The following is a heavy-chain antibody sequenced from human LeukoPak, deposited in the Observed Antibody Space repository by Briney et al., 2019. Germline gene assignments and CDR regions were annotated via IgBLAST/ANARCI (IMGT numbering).Heavy chain of an antibody. J-gene: IGHJ5*02. Sequence: SETLSLTCTVSGGSISSYYWSWIRQPTGKGLEWIGHIYGSGSTNYNPSLKSRVTLSVDTSKNQFSLKLSSVTAADTAVYYCAREGTSGTHLNWFDPWGQGTLVTVSS. CDR3: AREGTSGTHLNWFDP. D-gene: IGHD1-1*01. V-gene: IGHV4-59*01. CDR2: IYGSGST. CDR1: GGSISSYY.